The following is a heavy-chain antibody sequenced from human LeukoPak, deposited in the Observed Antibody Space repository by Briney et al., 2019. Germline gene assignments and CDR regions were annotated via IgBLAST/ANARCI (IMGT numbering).Heavy chain of an antibody. D-gene: IGHD5-18*01. CDR2: IYYSGST. CDR1: GGSISSYY. Sequence: PSETLSLTCTVSGGSISSYYWSWIRQPPGKGLEWIGYIYYSGSTNYNPSLKSRVTISVDTSKNQFSLKLSSVTAADTAVYYCARLHTTGPDTPKFFDYWAREPWSPSPQ. CDR3: ARLHTTGPDTPKFFDY. J-gene: IGHJ4*02. V-gene: IGHV4-59*01.